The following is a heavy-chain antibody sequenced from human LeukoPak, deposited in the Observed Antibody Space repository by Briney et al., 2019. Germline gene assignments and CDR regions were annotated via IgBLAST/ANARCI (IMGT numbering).Heavy chain of an antibody. V-gene: IGHV4-4*09. CDR2: IYISGST. J-gene: IGHJ5*02. CDR1: GGSISSYY. D-gene: IGHD3-10*01. CDR3: ARRGPGGWFDP. Sequence: SETLSLTCTVSGGSISSYYWSWIRQPPGKGLEWIGYIYISGSTNYNPSLKSRVTISVDTSKNQFSLKLSSVTAADTAVYYCARRGPGGWFDPWGQGTLVTVSS.